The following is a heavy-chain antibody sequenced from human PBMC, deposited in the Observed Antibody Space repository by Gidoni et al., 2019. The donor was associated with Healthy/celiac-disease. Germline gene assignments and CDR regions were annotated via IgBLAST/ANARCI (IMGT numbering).Heavy chain of an antibody. Sequence: STYYNPSLKSRVTISVDTSKNQFSLKLSSVTAADTAVYYCARDRGSTKNFDYWGQGTLVTFSS. J-gene: IGHJ4*02. CDR3: ARDRGSTKNFDY. D-gene: IGHD5-12*01. V-gene: IGHV4-31*02. CDR2: ST.